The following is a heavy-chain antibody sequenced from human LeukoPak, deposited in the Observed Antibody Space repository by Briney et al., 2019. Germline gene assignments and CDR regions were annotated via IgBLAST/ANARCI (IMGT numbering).Heavy chain of an antibody. CDR3: ARGKYYGSGYMDV. V-gene: IGHV4-59*01. D-gene: IGHD3-10*01. Sequence: PSETLSLTCTVSGGSISSYYWSWIRQPPGKGLEWVGYIYYSGSTNYNPSLKSRVNISVDTSKNQFSLKLSSVTAADTAVYYCARGKYYGSGYMDVWGKGTTVTISS. CDR1: GGSISSYY. J-gene: IGHJ6*03. CDR2: IYYSGST.